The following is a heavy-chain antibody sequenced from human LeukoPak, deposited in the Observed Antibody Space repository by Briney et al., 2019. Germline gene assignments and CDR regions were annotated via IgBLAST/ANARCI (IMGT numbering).Heavy chain of an antibody. CDR1: GYTFTSYD. D-gene: IGHD3-3*01. CDR3: ASTDTYYDFWSGYSAFDI. CDR2: MNPNSGNT. J-gene: IGHJ3*02. Sequence: ASVKVSCKASGYTFTSYDINWVRQATGQGLEWMGWMNPNSGNTGYAQKFQGRVTMTRSTSISTAYMELSSLRSEDTAVYYCASTDTYYDFWSGYSAFDIWGQGTMVTVSS. V-gene: IGHV1-8*01.